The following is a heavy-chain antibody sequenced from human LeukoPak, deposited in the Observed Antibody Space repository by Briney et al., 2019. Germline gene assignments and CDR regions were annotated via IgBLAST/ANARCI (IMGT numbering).Heavy chain of an antibody. CDR3: ALNYGANLRLPFDA. V-gene: IGHV3-23*01. Sequence: GGSLRLSCAGSGFTFNNYPISWVRQTPGKGLEWVSAITGGADSTYYADSVKGRFTISRDNSRNTLFLEMSSLRAEDTAIYYCALNYGANLRLPFDAWGPGTLVTVSS. CDR2: ITGGADST. CDR1: GFTFNNYP. J-gene: IGHJ4*02. D-gene: IGHD4/OR15-4a*01.